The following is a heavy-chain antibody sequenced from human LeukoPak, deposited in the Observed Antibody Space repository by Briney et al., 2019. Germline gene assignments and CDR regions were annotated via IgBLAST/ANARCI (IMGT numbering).Heavy chain of an antibody. J-gene: IGHJ4*02. Sequence: GGSLRLSCAASGFTFSSYGMHWVRQAPGKGLEWVAVISYDGSNKYYADSVKGRFTISRDNSKNTLYLQMNSLRAEDTAVYYCAKDMYYYGSGSLSWGQGTLVTVSS. CDR1: GFTFSSYG. D-gene: IGHD3-10*01. CDR3: AKDMYYYGSGSLS. V-gene: IGHV3-30*18. CDR2: ISYDGSNK.